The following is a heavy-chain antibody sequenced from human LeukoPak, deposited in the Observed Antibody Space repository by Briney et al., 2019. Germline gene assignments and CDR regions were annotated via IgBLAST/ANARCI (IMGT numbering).Heavy chain of an antibody. J-gene: IGHJ5*02. Sequence: SVKVSCKVSGGTFSSYAISWVRQAPGQGLEWMGRIIPIFGTANYAQKFQGRVTITTDESTSTAYMELSSLRSEDTAVYYCARDGGSGSYYNNWFDPWGQGTLVTVSS. V-gene: IGHV1-69*05. D-gene: IGHD3-10*01. CDR1: GGTFSSYA. CDR2: IIPIFGTA. CDR3: ARDGGSGSYYNNWFDP.